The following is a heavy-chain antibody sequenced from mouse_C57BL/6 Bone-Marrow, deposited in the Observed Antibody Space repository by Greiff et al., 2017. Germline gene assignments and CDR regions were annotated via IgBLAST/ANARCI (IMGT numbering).Heavy chain of an antibody. D-gene: IGHD4-1*01. CDR2: IHPNSGST. CDR3: ARYRLGDAMDY. CDR1: GYTFTSYW. J-gene: IGHJ4*01. V-gene: IGHV1-64*01. Sequence: QVQLQQPGAELVKPGASVKLSCKASGYTFTSYWMHWVKQRPGQGLEWIGMIHPNSGSTNYNEKFKSKATLTVDKSSSTAYMQLSSLTSEYSAVYYGARYRLGDAMDYWGQGTSVTVSS.